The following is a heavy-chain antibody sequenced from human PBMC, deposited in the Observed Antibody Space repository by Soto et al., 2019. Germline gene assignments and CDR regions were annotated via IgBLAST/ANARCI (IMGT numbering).Heavy chain of an antibody. Sequence: QVQLEESGPGLVKPSGTLSLTCAVSGGSVSKNTWWRWVRQPPGKGLEWIGEVWHSGSTTYNPSLKSRGTISVDKSKTQFSLRLSSVTAADTAVYYCARKYYYYTPGYYPDWYFDLWGRGTPVTVSS. V-gene: IGHV4-4*02. J-gene: IGHJ2*01. CDR1: GGSVSKNTW. CDR3: ARKYYYYTPGYYPDWYFDL. CDR2: VWHSGST. D-gene: IGHD3-22*01.